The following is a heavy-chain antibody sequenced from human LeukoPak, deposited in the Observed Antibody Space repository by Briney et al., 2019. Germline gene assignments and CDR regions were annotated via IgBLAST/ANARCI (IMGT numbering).Heavy chain of an antibody. D-gene: IGHD5-18*01. V-gene: IGHV3-15*01. CDR2: INPSSDGGTT. CDR3: TTGTWIQLWLADY. CDR1: GFTVSSNY. Sequence: PGGSLRLSCAASGFTVSSNYMSWVRQAPGKGLEWVGHINPSSDGGTTDYAAPVKGRFSISRDDSKNTLHLQMNRLKTEDTAVYYCTTGTWIQLWLADYWGQGTLVTVSS. J-gene: IGHJ4*02.